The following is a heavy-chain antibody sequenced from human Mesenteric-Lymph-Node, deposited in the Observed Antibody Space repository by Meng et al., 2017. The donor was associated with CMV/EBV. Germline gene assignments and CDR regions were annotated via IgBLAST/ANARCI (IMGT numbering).Heavy chain of an antibody. V-gene: IGHV1-18*01. D-gene: IGHD6-13*01. J-gene: IGHJ4*02. CDR3: ARDLIIHRSSWFKEGYFDY. CDR1: GYTFTSYG. CDR2: ISAYNGNT. Sequence: ASVKVSCKASGYTFTSYGISWVRQTPGQGLAWMGWISAYNGNTNYAQKLQGRVTMTTDTSTSTAYMELRSLRSDDTAVYYCARDLIIHRSSWFKEGYFDYWGQGTLVTVSS.